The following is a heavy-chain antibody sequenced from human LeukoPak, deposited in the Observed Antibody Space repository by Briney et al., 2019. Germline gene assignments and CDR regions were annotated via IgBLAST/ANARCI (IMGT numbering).Heavy chain of an antibody. CDR1: GFTFSSYG. D-gene: IGHD6-19*01. CDR3: ARGQWLVLEYIDY. Sequence: GGSLRLSCAASGFTFSSYGMHWVRQAPGKGLEWVAVISYDGSNKYYADSVKGRFTISRDNSKNTLYLQMNSLRAEDTAVYYCARGQWLVLEYIDYWGQGTLVTVSS. J-gene: IGHJ4*02. V-gene: IGHV3-30*19. CDR2: ISYDGSNK.